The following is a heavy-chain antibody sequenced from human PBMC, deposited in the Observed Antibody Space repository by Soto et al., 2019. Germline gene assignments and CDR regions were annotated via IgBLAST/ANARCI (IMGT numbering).Heavy chain of an antibody. J-gene: IGHJ4*02. CDR2: ISWNGGSI. CDR3: AKDRKAAARGFDY. V-gene: IGHV3-9*01. Sequence: GGSLRLSCAASGFTFDDYAMHWVRQAPGKGLEWVSGISWNGGSIGYADSEKGRFTISRDNAKNSLYLQMNSLRAEDTALYYCAKDRKAAARGFDYWGQGTLVTVSS. D-gene: IGHD6-13*01. CDR1: GFTFDDYA.